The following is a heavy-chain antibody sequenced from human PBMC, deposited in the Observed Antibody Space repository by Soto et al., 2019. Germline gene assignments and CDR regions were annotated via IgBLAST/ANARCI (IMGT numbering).Heavy chain of an antibody. CDR2: FDPEDGET. CDR3: ATADPVLLWFGELWAREYYFDY. D-gene: IGHD3-10*01. CDR1: GYTLTELS. Sequence: GASVKVSCKVSGYTLTELSMHWVRQAPGKGLEWMGGFDPEDGETIYAQKFQGRVTMTEDTSTDTAYMELSSLRSEDTAVYYCATADPVLLWFGELWAREYYFDYWGQGTLVTVSS. V-gene: IGHV1-24*01. J-gene: IGHJ4*02.